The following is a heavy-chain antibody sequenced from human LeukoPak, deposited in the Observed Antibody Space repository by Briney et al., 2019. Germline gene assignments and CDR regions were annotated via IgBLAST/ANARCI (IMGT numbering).Heavy chain of an antibody. CDR3: ASTPTIVGATGGYFDY. Sequence: PSETLSLTCAVYGGSFSGYYWSWIRRPPGKGLEWIGEINHSGGTNYNPSLKSRVTISVDTSKNQFSLKLSAVTAADTAVYYCASTPTIVGATGGYFDYWGQGTLVTVSS. J-gene: IGHJ4*02. V-gene: IGHV4-34*01. D-gene: IGHD1-26*01. CDR2: INHSGGT. CDR1: GGSFSGYY.